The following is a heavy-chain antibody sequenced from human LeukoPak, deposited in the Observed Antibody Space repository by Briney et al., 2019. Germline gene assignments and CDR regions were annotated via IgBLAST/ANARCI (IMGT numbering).Heavy chain of an antibody. D-gene: IGHD2-21*01. CDR2: ISGSGGST. J-gene: IGHJ6*04. CDR3: AKNSPIIPAAGMDV. CDR1: GFTFGDYA. V-gene: IGHV3-23*01. Sequence: GGSLRLSCTASGFTFGDYAMSWFRQAPGKGLEWVSAISGSGGSTYYADSVKGRFTISRDNSKNTLYLQMNSLRAEDTAVYYCAKNSPIIPAAGMDVWGTGTTVTVSS.